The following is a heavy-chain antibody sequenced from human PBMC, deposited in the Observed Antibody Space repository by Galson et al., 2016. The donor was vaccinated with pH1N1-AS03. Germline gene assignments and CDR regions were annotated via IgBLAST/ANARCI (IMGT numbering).Heavy chain of an antibody. Sequence: TLSLTCTVSGGSISSGGDYWTWIRQHPGKGLEWIGEINHSGGTAYNPSLRRRLSISLDKSKNQFSLKLSSVTATDTAVYYCARGDGYSGDNWGQGTLVTVSS. CDR3: ARGDGYSGDN. CDR1: GGSISSGGDY. J-gene: IGHJ4*02. D-gene: IGHD5-24*01. V-gene: IGHV4-31*03. CDR2: INHSGGT.